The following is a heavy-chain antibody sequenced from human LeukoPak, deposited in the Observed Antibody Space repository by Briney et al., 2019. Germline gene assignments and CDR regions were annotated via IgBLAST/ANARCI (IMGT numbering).Heavy chain of an antibody. CDR3: AVHGYSSGWYYFDY. CDR1: GGSMSSRSYY. D-gene: IGHD6-19*01. V-gene: IGHV4-39*01. Sequence: SETLSLTCTVSGGSMSSRSYYWGWIRQPPGKGLEWIGSIYYSGSTYYNPSLKSRVTISVDTSKNQFSLKLSSVTAADTAVYYCAVHGYSSGWYYFDYWSQGTLVTVSS. CDR2: IYYSGST. J-gene: IGHJ4*02.